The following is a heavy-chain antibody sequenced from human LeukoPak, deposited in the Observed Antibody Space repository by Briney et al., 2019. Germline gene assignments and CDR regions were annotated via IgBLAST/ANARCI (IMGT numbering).Heavy chain of an antibody. CDR2: ISGSGGST. D-gene: IGHD3-10*01. CDR3: AKDKGSGSYGFYYYGMDV. J-gene: IGHJ6*02. V-gene: IGHV3-23*01. Sequence: PGGSLRLSCAASGFTFSNYAMSWVRQAPGKGLEWVSAISGSGGSTYYADSVKGRFTISRDNSKNTLYLQMNSLRAEDTAVYYCAKDKGSGSYGFYYYGMDVRGQGTTVTVSS. CDR1: GFTFSNYA.